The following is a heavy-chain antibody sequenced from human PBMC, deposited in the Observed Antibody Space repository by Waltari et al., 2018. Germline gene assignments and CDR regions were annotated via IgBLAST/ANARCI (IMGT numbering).Heavy chain of an antibody. Sequence: EVQVVQSGGGVVQPGGSLRLSCTASGVTFSPHWVHWVHQTPGKGLVWVSGVNNDGATTRFADPVKGRFTVSRDNTRNAVHLQMNSLRVDDTAVYCCGTLEAVASWGQGTLVTVSS. CDR2: VNNDGATT. CDR3: GTLEAVAS. J-gene: IGHJ5*02. D-gene: IGHD3-16*02. V-gene: IGHV3-74*01. CDR1: GVTFSPHW.